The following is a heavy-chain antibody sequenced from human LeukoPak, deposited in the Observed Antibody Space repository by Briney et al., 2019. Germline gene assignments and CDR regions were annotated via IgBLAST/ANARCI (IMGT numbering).Heavy chain of an antibody. J-gene: IGHJ5*02. D-gene: IGHD1-26*01. CDR3: AKLGMGSTTRAWFDP. CDR1: GYTFTSYG. V-gene: IGHV1-2*06. Sequence: ASVKVSCKASGYTFTSYGISWVRQAPGQGLEWMGRINPNSGDTNYAQKFQGSVTLTRDTSINTAYMELSRLRSDDTAVYYCAKLGMGSTTRAWFDPWGQGTLVTVSS. CDR2: INPNSGDT.